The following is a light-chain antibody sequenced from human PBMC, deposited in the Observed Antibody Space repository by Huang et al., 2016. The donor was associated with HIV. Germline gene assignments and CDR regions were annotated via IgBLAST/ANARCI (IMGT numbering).Light chain of an antibody. CDR3: LQDFTYPRT. Sequence: AIQLTQSPSSLSASVGDRVTITCRASQDITNDLGWYQQKPGKAPKLLISAASTLRSGVRSRFGGSGSGTDFTLSISSLQPEEFATCCCLQDFTYPRTFGQGTRVEI. V-gene: IGKV1-6*02. J-gene: IGKJ1*01. CDR2: AAS. CDR1: QDITND.